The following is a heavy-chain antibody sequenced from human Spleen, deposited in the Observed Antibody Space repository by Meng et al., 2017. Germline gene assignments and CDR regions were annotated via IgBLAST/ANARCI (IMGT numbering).Heavy chain of an antibody. CDR2: IHYNGRT. D-gene: IGHD2-8*01. V-gene: IGHV4-59*08. J-gene: IGHJ4*02. CDR3: ARYYCPNGVCSHFDY. Sequence: QVQLQQWGAGLLTPSETLSLTCPVSGDSISTYYWSWIRQPPGKGLEWIGYIHYNGRTDCNPSLKSRVTISADTSTNQFSLRLNSVTAADTAVYYCARYYCPNGVCSHFDYWGQGTLVTVSS. CDR1: GDSISTYY.